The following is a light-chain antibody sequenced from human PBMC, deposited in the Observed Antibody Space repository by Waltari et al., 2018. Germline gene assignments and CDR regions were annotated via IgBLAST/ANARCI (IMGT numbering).Light chain of an antibody. CDR3: AAWDDSLSTWE. J-gene: IGLJ3*02. CDR2: CYD. CDR1: TSTLGSIP. V-gene: IGLV1-47*01. Sequence: QSMLAQPPPSSGTPGKRVTNSGSGTTSTLGSIPVYWYQQIPGTAPKLLIYCYDQRPSGVPDRFSGSKSGTSASLAISGLRSEDEADYYCAAWDDSLSTWEFGGGTKVTVL.